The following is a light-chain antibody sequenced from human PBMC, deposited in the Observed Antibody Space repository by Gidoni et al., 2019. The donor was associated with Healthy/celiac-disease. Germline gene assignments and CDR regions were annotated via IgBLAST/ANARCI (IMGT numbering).Light chain of an antibody. V-gene: IGKV1-27*01. J-gene: IGKJ3*01. CDR3: QKA. Sequence: DIQMTQSPSSLSASVGDRVTITCRASQGISNYLAWYQQKPGKVPKLLIYAASTLQSGVPSRFSGSGSGTDCTLTISSLQPEDVATYYWQKAFGPGTKVDIK. CDR2: AAS. CDR1: QGISNY.